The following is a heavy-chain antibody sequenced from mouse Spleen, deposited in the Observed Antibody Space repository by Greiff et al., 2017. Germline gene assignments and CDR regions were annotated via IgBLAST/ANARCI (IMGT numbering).Heavy chain of an antibody. Sequence: EVHLVESGGDLVKPGGSLKLSCAASGFTFSSYGMSWVRQTPDKRLEWVATISSGGSYTYYPDSVKGRFTISRDNAKNTLYLQMSSLKSEDTAMYYCARTTVGYYYAMDYWGQGTSVTVSS. D-gene: IGHD1-1*01. CDR3: ARTTVGYYYAMDY. J-gene: IGHJ4*01. CDR1: GFTFSSYG. CDR2: ISSGGSYT. V-gene: IGHV5-6*01.